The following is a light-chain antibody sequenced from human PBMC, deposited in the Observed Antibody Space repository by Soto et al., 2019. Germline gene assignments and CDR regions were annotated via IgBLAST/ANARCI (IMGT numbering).Light chain of an antibody. CDR2: DVS. Sequence: QSALTQPASVSGSPGQSITISCTGTSSDVGAYNYVSWYQQHPGKAPKLMIYDVSDRPSGASNRFSGSKSGNTASLTVSGLQAEDEADYYCSSYTSSSTYVGFGGGTKLTVL. J-gene: IGLJ2*01. CDR1: SSDVGAYNY. CDR3: SSYTSSSTYVG. V-gene: IGLV2-14*01.